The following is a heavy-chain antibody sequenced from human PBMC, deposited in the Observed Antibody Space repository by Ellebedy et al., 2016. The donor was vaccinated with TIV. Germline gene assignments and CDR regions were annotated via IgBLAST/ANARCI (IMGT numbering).Heavy chain of an antibody. J-gene: IGHJ4*02. V-gene: IGHV3-7*04. CDR3: TKDVGYVAGTGGY. CDR2: IKQDGSEK. D-gene: IGHD6-19*01. Sequence: PGGSLRLSCAGSGFTFSNYWMSWVRQAPGKGLEWVANIKQDGSEKYYVDSVKGRFTISRDSAKNSLYLQMNSLRAEDTAVYYCTKDVGYVAGTGGYWGQGTLVTVSS. CDR1: GFTFSNYW.